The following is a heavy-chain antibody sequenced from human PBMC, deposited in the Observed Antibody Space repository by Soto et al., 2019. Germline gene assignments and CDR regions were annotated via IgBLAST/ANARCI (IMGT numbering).Heavy chain of an antibody. V-gene: IGHV3-30*18. CDR2: ISYDGSNK. CDR1: GFTFSSYV. Sequence: GGSLRLSCAASGFTFSSYVMHWVRQAPGKGLEWVAVISYDGSNKYYADSVKGRFTISRDNSKNTLYLQMNSLRAEDTAVYYCAKDLYCSGGSCYRGVFDYWGQGTLVTVSS. D-gene: IGHD2-15*01. J-gene: IGHJ4*02. CDR3: AKDLYCSGGSCYRGVFDY.